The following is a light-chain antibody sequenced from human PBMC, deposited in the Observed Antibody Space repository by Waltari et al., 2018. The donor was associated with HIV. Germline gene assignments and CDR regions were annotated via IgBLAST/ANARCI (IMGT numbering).Light chain of an antibody. CDR3: CSYATSNVWL. J-gene: IGLJ3*02. CDR1: NNDVGGYGY. CDR2: EID. V-gene: IGLV2-14*03. Sequence: QSALTQPASVSGSPGQSITISCTGSNNDVGGYGYVSWYQQHPGKAPKLLIFEIDHRPSGVSRRLSGSKSGNTASLTLSGLQTEDEATYYCCSYATSNVWLFGGGTRLTVL.